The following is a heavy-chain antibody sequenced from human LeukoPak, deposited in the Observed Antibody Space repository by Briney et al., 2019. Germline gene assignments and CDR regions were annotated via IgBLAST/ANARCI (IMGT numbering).Heavy chain of an antibody. CDR2: IYSGGST. CDR1: GFTFDDYG. D-gene: IGHD4-17*01. J-gene: IGHJ4*02. Sequence: GSLRLSCAASGFTFDDYGMSWVCQAPGKGLEWVSVIYSGGSTYYADSVKGRFTISRDNSKNTLYLQMNSLRAEDTAVYYCARLGYGAYFDYWGQGTLVTVSS. CDR3: ARLGYGAYFDY. V-gene: IGHV3-53*01.